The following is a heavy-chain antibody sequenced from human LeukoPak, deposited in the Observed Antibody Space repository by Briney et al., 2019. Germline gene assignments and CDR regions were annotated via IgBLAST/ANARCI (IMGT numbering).Heavy chain of an antibody. D-gene: IGHD6-19*01. CDR2: ISAYNGNT. Sequence: ASVKVSCKASGYTFTGYYMHWVRQAPGQGLEWMGWISAYNGNTNFAQKLQGRVTMTTDTSTSTAYMELRSLRFDDTAVYYCARTPAVALDFDYWGQGTLVTVSS. CDR3: ARTPAVALDFDY. CDR1: GYTFTGYY. V-gene: IGHV1-18*04. J-gene: IGHJ4*02.